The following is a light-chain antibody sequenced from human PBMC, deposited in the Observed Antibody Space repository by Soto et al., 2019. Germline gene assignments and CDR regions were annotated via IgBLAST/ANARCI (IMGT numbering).Light chain of an antibody. CDR2: WAS. Sequence: DIVMTQSPDSLAVSLGERATINCKSSQSVLYSSNNKNYLAWYQQKPGQPPKLLIYWASTRESGVPDRFSGSGSGTDFTLTISSLQADDFATYYCQHYNSYPWTFGQGTKVEIK. CDR3: QHYNSYPWT. V-gene: IGKV4-1*01. J-gene: IGKJ1*01. CDR1: QSVLYSSNNKNY.